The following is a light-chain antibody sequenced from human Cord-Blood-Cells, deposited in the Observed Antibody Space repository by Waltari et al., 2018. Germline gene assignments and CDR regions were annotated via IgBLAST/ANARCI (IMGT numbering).Light chain of an antibody. CDR1: SSDVGSYNL. CDR2: EGS. V-gene: IGLV2-23*01. CDR3: CSYAGSSTS. Sequence: QSAPTQPASVSGSPGQSITIPCTGTSSDVGSYNLVSWYQQHPGKAPKLMIYEGSKRPSGVSNRFSGSKSGNTASLTISGLQAEDEADYYCCSYAGSSTSFGGGTKLTVL. J-gene: IGLJ3*02.